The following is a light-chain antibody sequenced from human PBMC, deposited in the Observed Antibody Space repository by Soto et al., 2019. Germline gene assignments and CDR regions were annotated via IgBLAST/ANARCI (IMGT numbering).Light chain of an antibody. V-gene: IGKV1-9*01. CDR3: QKLDTYPLI. CDR2: AAS. Sequence: DIRSTQSPSYQSTFVVDSLRITCRASQAISSSLAWYQQKPGEAPKLLIYAASTLQSGVPPRFSGSGSGTEFTLTISSLQPEDFASYYCQKLDTYPLIFGQGTRLEIK. J-gene: IGKJ5*01. CDR1: QAISSS.